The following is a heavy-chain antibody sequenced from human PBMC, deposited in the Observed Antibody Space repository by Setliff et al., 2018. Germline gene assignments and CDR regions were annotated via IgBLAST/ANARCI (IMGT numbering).Heavy chain of an antibody. CDR1: GGSISNYY. V-gene: IGHV4-4*07. D-gene: IGHD3-10*01. Sequence: PSETLSLTCTVSGGSISNYYWSWIRQPAGKGLEWIGRIYTSGSTNYNPSLKSRVTMSVDTSKNQFSLKLSSVTAADTAVYYCARYYGSGPLNWFDPWGQGTLVTVSS. J-gene: IGHJ5*02. CDR3: ARYYGSGPLNWFDP. CDR2: IYTSGST.